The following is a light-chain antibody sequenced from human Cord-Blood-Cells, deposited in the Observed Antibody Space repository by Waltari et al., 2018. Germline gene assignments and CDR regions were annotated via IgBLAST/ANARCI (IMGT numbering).Light chain of an antibody. J-gene: IGLJ2*01. CDR2: GKN. CDR3: NSRYSSGNHVV. CDR1: RLRSYF. Sequence: SSELSQDNAMSVALGRTVGTTRHGHRLRSYFASCYQQKPGQTPVLVIYGKNNRPSGIPDRFSGSSSGNTASLTITGAQAEDEADYYCNSRYSSGNHVVFGGGTKLTVL. V-gene: IGLV3-19*01.